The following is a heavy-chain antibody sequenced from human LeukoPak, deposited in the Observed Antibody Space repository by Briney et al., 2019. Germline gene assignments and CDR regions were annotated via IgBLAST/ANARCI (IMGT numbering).Heavy chain of an antibody. J-gene: IGHJ4*02. CDR2: IRGDGSVK. CDR3: ARDPNVGPTAHFDY. V-gene: IGHV3-7*01. D-gene: IGHD1-26*01. CDR1: GFTFSSYS. Sequence: GGSLRLSCAASGFTFSSYSMNWVRQAPGKGLEWVANIRGDGSVKYYVDSVKGRFTISRDNAKNSLYLQVNSLRAEDTAVYFCARDPNVGPTAHFDYWGQGTLVTVSS.